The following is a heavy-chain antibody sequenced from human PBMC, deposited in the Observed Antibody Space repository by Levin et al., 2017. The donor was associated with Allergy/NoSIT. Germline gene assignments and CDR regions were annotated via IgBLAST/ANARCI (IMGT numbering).Heavy chain of an antibody. CDR1: GFTFSSYW. CDR3: AKDNRVGYCSGGSCYSGLSY. D-gene: IGHD2-15*01. J-gene: IGHJ4*02. V-gene: IGHV3-7*04. Sequence: GESLKISCAASGFTFSSYWMSWVRQAPGKGLEWVANIKQDGSEKYYVDSVKGRFTISRDNAKNSLYLQMNSLRAEDTAVYYCAKDNRVGYCSGGSCYSGLSYWGQGTLVTVSS. CDR2: IKQDGSEK.